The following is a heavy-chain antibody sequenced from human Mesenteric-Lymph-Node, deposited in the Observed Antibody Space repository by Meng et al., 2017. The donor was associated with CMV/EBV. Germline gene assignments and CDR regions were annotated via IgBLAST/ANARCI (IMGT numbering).Heavy chain of an antibody. CDR2: ISSSSSYI. CDR1: GFTFSSYS. Sequence: SGFTFSSYSMNWVRQAPGKGLEWVSSISSSSSYIYYADSVKGRFTISRDNAKNSLYLQMNSLRAEDTAVYYCARDLRIAAAGKGFDYWGQGTLVTVSS. J-gene: IGHJ4*02. V-gene: IGHV3-21*01. D-gene: IGHD6-13*01. CDR3: ARDLRIAAAGKGFDY.